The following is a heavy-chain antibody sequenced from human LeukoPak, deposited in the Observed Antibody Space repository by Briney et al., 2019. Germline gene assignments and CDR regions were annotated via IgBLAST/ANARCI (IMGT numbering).Heavy chain of an antibody. CDR1: GFSVSSNY. CDR2: IYSSGST. V-gene: IGHV3-53*01. J-gene: IGHJ1*01. D-gene: IGHD6-19*01. Sequence: PGRSLRLSCAASGFSVSSNYMSWVRQAPGKGLEWVSVIYSSGSTYYADSVKGRFTISRDNSKNTLYLQMNSLRAEDTAVYYCARADEADPDEDFHHWGQGTLVTVSS. CDR3: ARADEADPDEDFHH.